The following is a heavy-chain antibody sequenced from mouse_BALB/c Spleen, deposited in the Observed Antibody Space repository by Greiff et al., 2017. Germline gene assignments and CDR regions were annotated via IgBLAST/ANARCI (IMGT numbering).Heavy chain of an antibody. V-gene: IGHV5-4*02. J-gene: IGHJ1*01. CDR2: ISDGGSYT. Sequence: EVMLVESGGGLVKPGGSLKLSCAASGFTFSDYYMYWVRQTPEKRLEWVATISDGGSYTYYPDSVKGRFTISRDNAKNNLYLQMSSLKSEDTAMYYWARDRDEAITTATYGYFDVWGAGTTVTGSS. D-gene: IGHD1-2*01. CDR3: ARDRDEAITTATYGYFDV. CDR1: GFTFSDYY.